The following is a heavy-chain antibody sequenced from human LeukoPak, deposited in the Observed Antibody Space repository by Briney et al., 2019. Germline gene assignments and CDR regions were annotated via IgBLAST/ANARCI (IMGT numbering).Heavy chain of an antibody. CDR3: ARTYYYGSGSFPSSFDY. D-gene: IGHD3-10*01. CDR2: IIPIFGTA. V-gene: IGHV1-69*05. J-gene: IGHJ4*02. CDR1: GGTFSSYA. Sequence: SVKVSCKASGGTFSSYAISWVRQAPGQGLEWMGGIIPIFGTANYAQKFQGRVTITTDESTSTAYMELSSLRSEDTAVYYCARTYYYGSGSFPSSFDYWGQGTLVTVSS.